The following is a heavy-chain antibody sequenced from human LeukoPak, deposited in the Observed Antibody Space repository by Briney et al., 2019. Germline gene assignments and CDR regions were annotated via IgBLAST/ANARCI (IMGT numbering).Heavy chain of an antibody. V-gene: IGHV4-4*02. CDR1: GGSISHNNW. D-gene: IGHD3-22*01. J-gene: IGHJ4*02. CDR2: IHPDGNT. Sequence: SGTLSLTCAVSGGSISHNNWWTWVRQPPGKGLEWIGEIHPDGNTNYNPSLKSRVTMSLDKSKNQFSLNLSSVIAADTAVYYCATYYDSSGYKLDYWGQGNLVTVSS. CDR3: ATYYDSSGYKLDY.